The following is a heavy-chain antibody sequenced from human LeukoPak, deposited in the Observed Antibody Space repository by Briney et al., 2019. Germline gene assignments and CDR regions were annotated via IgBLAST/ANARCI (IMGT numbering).Heavy chain of an antibody. J-gene: IGHJ4*02. D-gene: IGHD3-10*01. V-gene: IGHV4-4*07. CDR2: IYASGNT. CDR1: GNSISSYF. CDR3: ARDRSPYHYGSGSYYFDY. Sequence: SETLSLTCTVSGNSISSYFWSWIRQPAGKGPEWIGRIYASGNTNYNPSLKSRVTMSVDTSKNQFSLRLSSVTAADTAVYYCARDRSPYHYGSGSYYFDYWGQGTLVTVSS.